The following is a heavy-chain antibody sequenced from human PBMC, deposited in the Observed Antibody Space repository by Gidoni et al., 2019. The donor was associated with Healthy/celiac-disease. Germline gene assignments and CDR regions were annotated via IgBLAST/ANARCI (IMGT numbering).Heavy chain of an antibody. CDR3: ARQPYGDYGSYFDY. V-gene: IGHV4-39*01. D-gene: IGHD4-17*01. CDR1: GCSISSCSYY. Sequence: QLQLQESGPGLVKPSETLSLTCTVSGCSISSCSYYWGWTRQPPGKGLEWIGSIYYSGSTYYNPSLKSRVTISVDTSKNQFSLKLSSVTAADTAVYYCARQPYGDYGSYFDYWGQGTLVTVSS. CDR2: IYYSGST. J-gene: IGHJ4*02.